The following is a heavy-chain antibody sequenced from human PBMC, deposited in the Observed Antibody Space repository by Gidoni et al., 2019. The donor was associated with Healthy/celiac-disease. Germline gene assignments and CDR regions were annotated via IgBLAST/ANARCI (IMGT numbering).Heavy chain of an antibody. J-gene: IGHJ6*02. CDR1: GFTFDDYA. V-gene: IGHV3-9*01. D-gene: IGHD3-10*01. CDR2: ISWNRGSI. Sequence: EVQLVESGGGLVQPGRSLRLSCAASGFTFDDYAMHWVRQAPGKGLEWVSGISWNRGSIGYADYVKGRFTIARDNAKNSLYLQMNSLRAEDTAVYYCAKAGDYYGSGSYMDVWGQGTTVTVSS. CDR3: AKAGDYYGSGSYMDV.